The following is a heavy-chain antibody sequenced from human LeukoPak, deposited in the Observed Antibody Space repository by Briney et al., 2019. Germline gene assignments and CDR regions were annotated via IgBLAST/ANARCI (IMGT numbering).Heavy chain of an antibody. CDR1: GGSISSGDYY. CDR3: AQPDFYESRIGP. Sequence: PSQTLSLTCTVSGGSISSGDYYWSWIRQPPGKGLEWIAYTYYSGSTYYNPSLKSRVTMSADTSKNQLSLKLSSVTAADTAVYYFAQPDFYESRIGPRGQGILVTVSS. D-gene: IGHD3-22*01. V-gene: IGHV4-30-4*01. CDR2: TYYSGST. J-gene: IGHJ5*02.